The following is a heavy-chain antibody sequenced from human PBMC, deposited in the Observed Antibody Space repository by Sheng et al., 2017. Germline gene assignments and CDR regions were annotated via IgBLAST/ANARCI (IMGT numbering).Heavy chain of an antibody. V-gene: IGHV4-34*01. CDR2: INHSGST. CDR3: ARGEGVVVPAAMRAGPHYYYYMDV. Sequence: QVQLQQWGAGLVEAFGDPCPLTXAVYGGSFSGYYWSWIRQPPGKGLEWIGEINHSGSTNYNPSLQESSTISVDTSKNQFSLKLSSVTAADTAVYYCARGEGVVVPAAMRAGPHYYYYMDVWGKGPRSPSP. D-gene: IGHD2-2*01. J-gene: IGHJ6*03. CDR1: GGSFSGYY.